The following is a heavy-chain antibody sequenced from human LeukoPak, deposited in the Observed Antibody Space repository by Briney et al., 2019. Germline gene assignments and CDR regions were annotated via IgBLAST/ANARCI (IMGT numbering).Heavy chain of an antibody. D-gene: IGHD3-22*01. V-gene: IGHV1-2*02. CDR3: ARGRQWTYYYDSSGYYRGAFDI. Sequence: GASVKVSCKASGYTFTGYYMHWVRQAPGQGLEWMGWINPNSGGTNYAQKFQGRVTMTRDTSISTAYMELSRLRSDDTAVYYCARGRQWTYYYDSSGYYRGAFDIWGQGTMVTVSS. CDR1: GYTFTGYY. J-gene: IGHJ3*02. CDR2: INPNSGGT.